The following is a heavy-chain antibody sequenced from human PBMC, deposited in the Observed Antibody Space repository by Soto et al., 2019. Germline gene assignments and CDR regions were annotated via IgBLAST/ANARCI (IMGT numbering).Heavy chain of an antibody. CDR3: ARDPDSSGWHVDY. CDR1: GFTFSSYW. CDR2: IKQDGSEK. D-gene: IGHD6-19*01. V-gene: IGHV3-7*01. J-gene: IGHJ4*02. Sequence: GGSLTLSCAASGFTFSSYWLSWVRQAPGKGLEWVANIKQDGSEKYYVDSVKGRFTISRDNAKNSLYLQMNSLRAEDTAVYYCARDPDSSGWHVDYWGQGTLVTVS.